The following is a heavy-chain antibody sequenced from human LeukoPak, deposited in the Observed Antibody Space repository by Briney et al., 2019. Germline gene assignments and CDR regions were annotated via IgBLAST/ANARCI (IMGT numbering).Heavy chain of an antibody. D-gene: IGHD3-3*01. Sequence: GGSLRLSCTASGLPFGDYAMSWVRQAPGKGLEWVAVIWYDESKKYHADSVKGRFTISRDVSKNTLYLQMNSLRAEDTAVYYCARDGGIGLDYWGQGTLVTVSS. CDR3: ARDGGIGLDY. J-gene: IGHJ4*02. CDR1: GLPFGDYA. V-gene: IGHV3-33*01. CDR2: IWYDESKK.